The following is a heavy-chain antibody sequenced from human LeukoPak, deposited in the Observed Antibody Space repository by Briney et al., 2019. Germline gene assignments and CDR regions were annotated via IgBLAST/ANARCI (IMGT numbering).Heavy chain of an antibody. CDR2: INHSGST. Sequence: SETLSLTCAVYGGSFSGYYWSWIRQPPGKGLEWIGEINHSGSTNYNPSLVGRVTISLDKSKNQVSLKVTSVTAADTAVYYCARHRRGYNCHDYWGQGALVTVSS. D-gene: IGHD5-18*01. CDR3: ARHRRGYNCHDY. V-gene: IGHV4-34*01. J-gene: IGHJ4*02. CDR1: GGSFSGYY.